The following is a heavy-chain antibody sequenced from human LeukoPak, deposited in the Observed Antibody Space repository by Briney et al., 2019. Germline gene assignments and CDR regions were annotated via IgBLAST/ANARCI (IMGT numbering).Heavy chain of an antibody. CDR2: INPNSGGT. CDR3: ARGYYYDSSGYSPFGY. CDR1: GYTFTGYY. J-gene: IGHJ4*02. D-gene: IGHD3-22*01. V-gene: IGHV1-2*02. Sequence: GASVKVSCTASGYTFTGYYMHWVRQAPGQGLEWMGWINPNSGGTNYAQKFQGRVTMTRDTSISTAYMELSRLRSDDTAVYYCARGYYYDSSGYSPFGYWGQGTLVTVSS.